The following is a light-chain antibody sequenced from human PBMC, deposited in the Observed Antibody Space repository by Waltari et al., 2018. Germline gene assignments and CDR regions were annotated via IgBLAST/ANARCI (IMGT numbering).Light chain of an antibody. V-gene: IGLV1-44*01. CDR3: AAWDDSPNGHWV. J-gene: IGLJ3*02. CDR2: RND. Sequence: QSVLTQPPSASGTPGQRVTISCSGRASHIGGNVVHWYQQFPGKAPKLVIYRNDQRPSGVPDRFSGSKSGTSASLAISGLQSEDEADYYCAAWDDSPNGHWVFGGGTKVTVL. CDR1: ASHIGGNV.